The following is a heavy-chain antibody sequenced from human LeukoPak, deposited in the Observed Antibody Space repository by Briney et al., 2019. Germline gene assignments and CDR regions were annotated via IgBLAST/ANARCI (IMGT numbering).Heavy chain of an antibody. D-gene: IGHD1-26*01. V-gene: IGHV4-61*01. CDR2: ISNSGST. J-gene: IGHJ4*02. CDR1: GGSIGGNSY. CDR3: ARGGASSISLDY. Sequence: PSETLSLTCTVSGGSIGGNSYWSWIRQPPGKGPEWIGHISNSGSTYYSPSLSSRVTISLDTSKNQFSLKLRSVTAADTAVYYCARGGASSISLDYWGRETLVTVSS.